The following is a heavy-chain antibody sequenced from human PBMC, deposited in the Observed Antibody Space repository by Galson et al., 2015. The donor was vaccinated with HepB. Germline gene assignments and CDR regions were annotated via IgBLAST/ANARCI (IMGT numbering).Heavy chain of an antibody. CDR1: GFTFDDYG. Sequence: SLRLSCAASGFTFDDYGMSWVRQAPGKGLEWVSGINWNGGSTGYADSVKGRFTISRDNAKNSLYLQMNSLRAEDTALYYCARATQYSYGLGSGLWGQGTLVTVSS. V-gene: IGHV3-20*04. CDR3: ARATQYSYGLGSGL. J-gene: IGHJ4*02. CDR2: INWNGGST. D-gene: IGHD5-18*01.